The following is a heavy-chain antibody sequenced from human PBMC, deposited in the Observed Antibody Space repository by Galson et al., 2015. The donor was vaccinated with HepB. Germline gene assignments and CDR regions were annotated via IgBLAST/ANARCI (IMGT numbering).Heavy chain of an antibody. CDR3: ATGYRNAFFRQAGWDI. CDR1: GYTLTELS. J-gene: IGHJ3*02. D-gene: IGHD3/OR15-3a*01. V-gene: IGHV1-24*01. Sequence: SVKVSCKVSGYTLTELSMHWVRQAPGKGLEWMGGFDPEDGETIYAQKFQGRVTMTEDTSTDTAYMELSSLRSEDTAVYYCATGYRNAFFRQAGWDIWGQGTMVTVSS. CDR2: FDPEDGET.